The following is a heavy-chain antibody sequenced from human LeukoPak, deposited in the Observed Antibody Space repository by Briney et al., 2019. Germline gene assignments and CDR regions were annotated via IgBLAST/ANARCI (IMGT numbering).Heavy chain of an antibody. J-gene: IGHJ6*03. CDR2: IKQDGSEK. CDR3: ARGIYAKWELLGYYMDV. V-gene: IGHV3-7*04. Sequence: PGGPLRLSCAASGFTLSSYWMSWVRQAPGKGLEWVANIKQDGSEKYYVDSVKGRFTISRDNAKNSLYLQMNSLRAEDTAVYYCARGIYAKWELLGYYMDVWGKGTAVTVSS. CDR1: GFTLSSYW. D-gene: IGHD1-26*01.